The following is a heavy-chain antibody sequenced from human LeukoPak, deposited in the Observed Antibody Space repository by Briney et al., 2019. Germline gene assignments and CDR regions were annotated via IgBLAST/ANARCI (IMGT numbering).Heavy chain of an antibody. CDR2: IYPADSDT. CDR1: GYPFPSYS. CDR3: ARPSSSSSPDY. Sequence: GESLKIPCKGPGYPFPSYSFGWARQMPGKGLEWMGIIYPADSDTRYSPSFQGQVTISADKSISTAYLQWSSLKASDTAMYYCARPSSSSSPDYWGQGTLVTVSS. D-gene: IGHD2-2*01. V-gene: IGHV5-51*01. J-gene: IGHJ4*02.